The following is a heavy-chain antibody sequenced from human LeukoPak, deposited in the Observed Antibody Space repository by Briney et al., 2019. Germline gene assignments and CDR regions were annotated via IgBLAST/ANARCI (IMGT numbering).Heavy chain of an antibody. CDR3: ARPNITSYYDSRGYDAFDV. D-gene: IGHD3-22*01. CDR1: GYTFTSYW. CDR2: IFPDDSDT. V-gene: IGHV5-51*01. Sequence: GESLKISCKGSGYTFTSYWIAWVRQMPGQGLEWMGIIFPDDSDTRYNLAFQGQVIISADKSVTTAYLQWSSLKASDTAMYYCARPNITSYYDSRGYDAFDVWGQGTMVTVSS. J-gene: IGHJ3*01.